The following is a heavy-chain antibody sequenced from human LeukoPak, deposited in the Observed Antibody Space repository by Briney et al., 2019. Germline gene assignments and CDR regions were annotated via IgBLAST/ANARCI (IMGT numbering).Heavy chain of an antibody. J-gene: IGHJ4*02. Sequence: GGSLRLSCAASGFTFSSYGMHWVRQAPGKGLEWVAVISYDGSNKYYADSVKGRFTISRDNAKNSLYLQMNSLRDEDTAVFYCVARGLPSDYWGQGTLVTVSS. CDR2: ISYDGSNK. CDR1: GFTFSSYG. CDR3: VARGLPSDY. V-gene: IGHV3-30*03.